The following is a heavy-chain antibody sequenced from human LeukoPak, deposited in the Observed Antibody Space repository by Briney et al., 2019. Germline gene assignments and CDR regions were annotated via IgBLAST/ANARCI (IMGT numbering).Heavy chain of an antibody. Sequence: PGGSLRLSCAASGFTFSSYSMNWVRQAPGKGLEWVSYISSSSSTICYADSVKGRFTISRDNAKNSLYLQMNSLRAEDTAVYYCARDLVTAIEVDYWGQGTLVTVSS. J-gene: IGHJ4*02. V-gene: IGHV3-48*01. CDR3: ARDLVTAIEVDY. D-gene: IGHD2-21*02. CDR2: ISSSSSTI. CDR1: GFTFSSYS.